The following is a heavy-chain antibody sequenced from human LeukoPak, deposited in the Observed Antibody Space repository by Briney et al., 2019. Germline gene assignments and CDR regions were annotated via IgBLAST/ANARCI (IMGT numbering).Heavy chain of an antibody. CDR1: GGSISTGTHF. V-gene: IGHV4-39*07. Sequence: SEILSLTCTVSGGSISTGTHFWGWIRQPPGKGLEWIGSISHSGTTYFSPSLKSRVSMSIDTSKNQFSLRLNSVTAADTAEYYCARHIGGGIEDMDVWGKGTKVTVSS. J-gene: IGHJ6*03. CDR3: ARHIGGGIEDMDV. D-gene: IGHD3-16*02. CDR2: ISHSGTT.